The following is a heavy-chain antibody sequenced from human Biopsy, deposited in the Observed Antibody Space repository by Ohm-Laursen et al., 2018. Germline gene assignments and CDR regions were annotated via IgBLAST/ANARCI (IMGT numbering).Heavy chain of an antibody. Sequence: TLSLTCSVSGGSLNNHYWSWIRQSPGKGLEWLAYIYSSGRTNYNPSLKSRIIVSVDTSKNQLSLKVDSVTATDTAMYYCARHDRSGYWGLDYWGQGALVTVSA. CDR2: IYSSGRT. J-gene: IGHJ4*02. CDR3: ARHDRSGYWGLDY. V-gene: IGHV4-4*08. D-gene: IGHD3-22*01. CDR1: GGSLNNHY.